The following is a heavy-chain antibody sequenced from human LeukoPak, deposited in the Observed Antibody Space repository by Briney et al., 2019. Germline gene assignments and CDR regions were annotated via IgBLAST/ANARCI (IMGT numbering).Heavy chain of an antibody. Sequence: SETLSLTCTVSGYSISSGYYWGWIRQPPGKGLEWIGSIYHSGSTYYNPSLKSRVTISVDTSKNQFSLKLSSVTAADTAVYYCARGDYSGSSCFDYWGQGTLVTVSS. CDR1: GYSISSGYY. CDR3: ARGDYSGSSCFDY. CDR2: IYHSGST. V-gene: IGHV4-38-2*02. D-gene: IGHD1-26*01. J-gene: IGHJ4*02.